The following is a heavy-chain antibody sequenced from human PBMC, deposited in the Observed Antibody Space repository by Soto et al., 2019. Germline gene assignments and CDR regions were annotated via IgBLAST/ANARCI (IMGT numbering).Heavy chain of an antibody. CDR1: GDSVSSNSAA. V-gene: IGHV6-1*01. Sequence: SQTLSLTCAISGDSVSSNSAAWNWIRQSPSRGLEWLGRTYYRSKWYNDYAVSVESRITINPDTSKNQFSLQLNSVTPEDTAVYYCARGPTNLELLSFDLWGRGTLVTVSS. D-gene: IGHD1-7*01. CDR2: TYYRSKWYN. CDR3: ARGPTNLELLSFDL. J-gene: IGHJ2*01.